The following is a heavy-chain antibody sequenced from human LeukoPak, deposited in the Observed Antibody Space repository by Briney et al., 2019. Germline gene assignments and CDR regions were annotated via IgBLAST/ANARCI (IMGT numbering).Heavy chain of an antibody. CDR1: GFTFSSYA. V-gene: IGHV3-23*01. Sequence: GGSLRLSCAASGFTFSSYAMSGVRQAPGKGLEWVSAISGSGGSTYYADSVKGRFTISRDNSKNTLYLQMNSLRAEDTAVYYCAKDTGIAVAGPPLHWGQGTLVTVSS. CDR2: ISGSGGST. CDR3: AKDTGIAVAGPPLH. J-gene: IGHJ4*02. D-gene: IGHD6-19*01.